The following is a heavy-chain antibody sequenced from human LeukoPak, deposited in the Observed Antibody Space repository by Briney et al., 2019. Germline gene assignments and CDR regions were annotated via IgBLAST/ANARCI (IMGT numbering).Heavy chain of an antibody. Sequence: GGSLRLSCAASGFTFSSYSMNWVRQAPGKGLEWVSSISSSSSYIYYADSVKGRFTISRDNAKNSLYLQMNSLRAEDTAVYYCARDYEVGGTGEDYYYYMDVWGKGTTVTVSS. J-gene: IGHJ6*03. CDR2: ISSSSSYI. D-gene: IGHD1-26*01. V-gene: IGHV3-21*01. CDR3: ARDYEVGGTGEDYYYYMDV. CDR1: GFTFSSYS.